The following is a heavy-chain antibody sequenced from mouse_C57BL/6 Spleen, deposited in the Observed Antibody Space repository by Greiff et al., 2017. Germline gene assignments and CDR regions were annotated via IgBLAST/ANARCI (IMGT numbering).Heavy chain of an antibody. CDR3: AVLTTVVEGFAY. J-gene: IGHJ3*01. Sequence: QVQLQQPGAELVMPGASVKLSCKASGYTFTSYWMHWVKQRPGQGLEWIGEIDPSDSYTNYNQKFKGKSTLTVDKSSSTAYMQLSSLTSEDSAVYYCAVLTTVVEGFAYWGQGTLVTVSA. D-gene: IGHD1-1*01. CDR1: GYTFTSYW. CDR2: IDPSDSYT. V-gene: IGHV1-69*01.